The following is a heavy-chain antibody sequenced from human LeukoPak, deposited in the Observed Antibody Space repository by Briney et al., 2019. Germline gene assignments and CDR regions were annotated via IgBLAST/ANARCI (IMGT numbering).Heavy chain of an antibody. J-gene: IGHJ6*03. CDR3: ARDRGFLEAYMDV. CDR2: ISSSSSTI. D-gene: IGHD3-3*01. Sequence: PGGSLRLSCAASGFIFSSYSMNWVRQAPGKGLEWVSYISSSSSTIYYADSVKGRFTISRDNAKNSLYLQMNSLRAEDTAVYYCARDRGFLEAYMDVWGKGTTVTVSS. V-gene: IGHV3-48*04. CDR1: GFIFSSYS.